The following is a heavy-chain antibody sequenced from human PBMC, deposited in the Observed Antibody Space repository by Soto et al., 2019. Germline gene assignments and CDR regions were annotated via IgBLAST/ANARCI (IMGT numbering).Heavy chain of an antibody. CDR1: GGSISSYY. J-gene: IGHJ6*02. V-gene: IGHV4-59*01. CDR2: IYYSGST. D-gene: IGHD2-2*02. CDR3: ARGGDIVVVPAAIRRYYYGMDV. Sequence: SETLSLTCTVSGGSISSYYWSWIRQPPGKGLEWIGYIYYSGSTNYNPSLKSRVTISVDTSKNQFSLKLSSVTAADTAVYYCARGGDIVVVPAAIRRYYYGMDVWRQGTTVTVSS.